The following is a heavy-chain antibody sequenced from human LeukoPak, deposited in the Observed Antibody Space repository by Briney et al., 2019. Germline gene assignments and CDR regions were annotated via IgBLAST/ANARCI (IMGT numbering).Heavy chain of an antibody. Sequence: GGSLRLSCAASGLTFSTYNMNWVCQAPGKGLEWVSYIDSSNSPIYYADSVKGRFTISRDNGKNSLYLQMNSLRDEDTAVYYCARDRCSGGSCYLDYWGQGTLVTVSS. J-gene: IGHJ4*02. CDR1: GLTFSTYN. D-gene: IGHD2-15*01. CDR2: IDSSNSPI. V-gene: IGHV3-48*02. CDR3: ARDRCSGGSCYLDY.